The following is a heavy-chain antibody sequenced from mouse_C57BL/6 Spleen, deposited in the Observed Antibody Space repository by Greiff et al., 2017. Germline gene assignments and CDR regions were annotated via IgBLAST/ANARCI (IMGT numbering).Heavy chain of an antibody. CDR1: GFTFSSYA. D-gene: IGHD1-1*01. Sequence: VMLVESGEGLVKPGGSLKLSCAASGFTFSSYAMSWVRQTPEKRLEWVAYISSGGDYIYYADTVKGRFTISRDNARNTLYLQMSSLKSEDTAMYYCTRESTVVATGYFDVWGTGTTVTVSS. J-gene: IGHJ1*03. CDR2: ISSGGDYI. CDR3: TRESTVVATGYFDV. V-gene: IGHV5-9-1*02.